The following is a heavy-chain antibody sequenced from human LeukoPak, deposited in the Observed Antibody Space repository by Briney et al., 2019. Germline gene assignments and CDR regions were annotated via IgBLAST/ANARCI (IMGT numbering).Heavy chain of an antibody. D-gene: IGHD5-12*01. CDR2: IYSGGST. J-gene: IGHJ4*02. CDR1: GFTFSSYS. V-gene: IGHV3-53*01. Sequence: GGSLRLSCAASGFTFSSYSMNWVRQAPGKGLEWVSVIYSGGSTYYADSVKGRFTISRDNSKNTLYLQMNSLRAEDTAVYYCARWEATSDYWGQGTLVTVSS. CDR3: ARWEATSDY.